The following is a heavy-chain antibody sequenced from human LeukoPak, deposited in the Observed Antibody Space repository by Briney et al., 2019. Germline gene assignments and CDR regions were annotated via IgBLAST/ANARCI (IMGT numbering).Heavy chain of an antibody. V-gene: IGHV4-39*01. CDR3: ARHMYGSGSFDY. J-gene: IGHJ4*02. CDR2: IYYSGST. D-gene: IGHD3-10*01. CDR1: GDSISSSSYY. Sequence: PSGTLSLTCSVSGDSISSSSYYWGWIRQPPGKGLEWIGNIYYSGSTYYNPSLTSRVTIFVDTSKNQFSLKLSSVTAADTAVYYCARHMYGSGSFDYWGQGTLVPVSS.